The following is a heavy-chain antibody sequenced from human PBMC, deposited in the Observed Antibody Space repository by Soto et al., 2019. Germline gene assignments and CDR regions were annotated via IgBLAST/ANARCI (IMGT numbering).Heavy chain of an antibody. Sequence: GGSLRLSCAASGFTFSSYGMHWVRQAPGKGLEWVAVISYDGSNKYYADSVKGRFTISRDNSKNTLYLQMNSLRAEDTAVYYCAKDFRSQTGNSFYFDYWGQGTLVTVSS. D-gene: IGHD7-27*01. V-gene: IGHV3-30*18. CDR1: GFTFSSYG. CDR3: AKDFRSQTGNSFYFDY. J-gene: IGHJ4*02. CDR2: ISYDGSNK.